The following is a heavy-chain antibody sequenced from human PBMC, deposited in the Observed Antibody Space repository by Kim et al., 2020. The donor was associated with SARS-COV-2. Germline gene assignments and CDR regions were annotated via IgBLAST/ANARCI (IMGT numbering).Heavy chain of an antibody. CDR2: TSSDGSDK. CDR1: GFTFFTYG. J-gene: IGHJ4*02. Sequence: GGSLRLSCVASGFTFFTYGMHWVRQTPGKGLEWVAVTSSDGSDKNYADSVKGRFIISRDNSKNTLYLQMNSLRADDSAIYYCARDPSTTWVNFFDDWGQGTLVTVSS. V-gene: IGHV3-30*03. D-gene: IGHD4-4*01. CDR3: ARDPSTTWVNFFDD.